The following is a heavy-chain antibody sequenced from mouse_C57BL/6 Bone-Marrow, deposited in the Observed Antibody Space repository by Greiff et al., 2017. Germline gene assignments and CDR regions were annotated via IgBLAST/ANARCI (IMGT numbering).Heavy chain of an antibody. CDR1: GYTFTSYG. Sequence: VQLQQSGAELARPGASVTLSCKASGYTFTSYGISWVTQRTGQGLEWIGEIYPRSGNTYYNETFKGKATLTADKSSSTAYMELRSLTSEDSAVYFCARGSSGTTEPFDYWGKGTTLTVSS. D-gene: IGHD1-1*01. CDR2: IYPRSGNT. J-gene: IGHJ2*01. V-gene: IGHV1-81*01. CDR3: ARGSSGTTEPFDY.